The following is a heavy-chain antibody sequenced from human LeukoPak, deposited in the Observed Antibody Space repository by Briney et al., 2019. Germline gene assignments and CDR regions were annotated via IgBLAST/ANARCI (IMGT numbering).Heavy chain of an antibody. V-gene: IGHV4-4*02. CDR2: IYYSGST. CDR3: ARATIHYDSSGYYYH. CDR1: GGSISSSNW. J-gene: IGHJ5*02. D-gene: IGHD3-22*01. Sequence: SETLSLTCAVSGGSISSSNWWSWVRQPPGKGLEWIGSIYYSGSTYYNPSLKSRVTISVDTSKNQFSLKLSSVTAADTAVYYCARATIHYDSSGYYYHWGQGTLVTVSS.